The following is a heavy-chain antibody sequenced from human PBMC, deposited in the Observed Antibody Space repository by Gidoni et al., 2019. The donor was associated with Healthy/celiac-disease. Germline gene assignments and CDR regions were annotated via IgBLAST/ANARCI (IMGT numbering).Heavy chain of an antibody. Sequence: VQLLESGGGVGQPGRSLKRSWAASGFTVSGYGMHWVRQAPGKGLEWVAVISYDGSNKYYADSVKGRFTISRDNSKNTLYLHMNSLRAEDTAVYSCAKSSRLLQLYGMDVWGQGTTVTVSS. D-gene: IGHD6-6*01. J-gene: IGHJ6*02. V-gene: IGHV3-30*18. CDR1: GFTVSGYG. CDR3: AKSSRLLQLYGMDV. CDR2: ISYDGSNK.